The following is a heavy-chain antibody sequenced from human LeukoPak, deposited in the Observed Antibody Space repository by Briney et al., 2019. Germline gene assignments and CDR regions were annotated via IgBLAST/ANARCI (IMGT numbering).Heavy chain of an antibody. Sequence: SETLSLTCTVSGGSISSSSYYWGWIRQPPGTGLEWIGSIYYSGSTYYNPSLKSRVTISVDTSKNQFSLKLSSVTAADTAVYYCARVKYYYGSGTRGYFDYWGQGTLVTVSS. CDR1: GGSISSSSYY. J-gene: IGHJ4*02. D-gene: IGHD3-10*01. CDR2: IYYSGST. CDR3: ARVKYYYGSGTRGYFDY. V-gene: IGHV4-39*07.